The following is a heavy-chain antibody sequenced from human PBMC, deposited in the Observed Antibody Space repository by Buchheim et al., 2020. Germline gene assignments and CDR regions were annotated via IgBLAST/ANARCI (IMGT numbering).Heavy chain of an antibody. CDR3: ARNPVYCSSASCLFDY. D-gene: IGHD2-2*01. V-gene: IGHV3-48*02. CDR2: ISTGSNTI. J-gene: IGHJ4*02. CDR1: GFTFSIYT. Sequence: EVQLVESGGGLVQPGGSLRLSCAASGFTFSIYTMNWVRQAPGKGLEWLSYISTGSNTIYYSDSVKGRFTISRDNVKNSLFLQMDSLRDEDTAVYYCARNPVYCSSASCLFDYWGQGTL.